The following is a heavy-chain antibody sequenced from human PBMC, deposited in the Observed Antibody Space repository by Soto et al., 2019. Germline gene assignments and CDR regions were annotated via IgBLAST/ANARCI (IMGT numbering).Heavy chain of an antibody. CDR3: ARAPDTAMAICDD. CDR2: IYYSGST. Sequence: QVQLQESGPGLVKPSQTLSLTCTVSGGSISSGGYYWSWIRQHPGQGLEWIGYIYYSGSTSYNPSLKSRVTISVDTSKNPVCLKRSSVTAADTAVYYGARAPDTAMAICDDWGQGTLVTVSS. CDR1: GGSISSGGYY. J-gene: IGHJ4*02. D-gene: IGHD5-18*01. V-gene: IGHV4-31*03.